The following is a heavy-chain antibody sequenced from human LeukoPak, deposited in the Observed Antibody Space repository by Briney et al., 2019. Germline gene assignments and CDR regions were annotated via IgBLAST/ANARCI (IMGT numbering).Heavy chain of an antibody. V-gene: IGHV3-30*18. CDR1: GFTFSSYG. J-gene: IGHJ4*02. Sequence: GGSLRLSCAASGFTFSSYGMHWVRQAPGKGLEWVAVISYDGSNKYYADSVKGRFTISRDNSKNTLYLQMNSLRAEDTAVYYCAKDRSWAMVFDYRGQGTLVTVSS. CDR2: ISYDGSNK. D-gene: IGHD5-18*01. CDR3: AKDRSWAMVFDY.